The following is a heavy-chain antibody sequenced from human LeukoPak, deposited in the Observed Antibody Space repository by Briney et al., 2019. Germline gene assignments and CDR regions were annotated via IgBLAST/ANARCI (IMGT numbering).Heavy chain of an antibody. CDR2: ISGSGGST. D-gene: IGHD3-22*01. CDR3: AKDDYYDSSGYAKYFQH. CDR1: GFTLSSYA. J-gene: IGHJ1*01. V-gene: IGHV3-23*01. Sequence: GGSLRLSCAASGFTLSSYAMSWVRQAPGKGLEWVSAISGSGGSTYYADSVKGRFTISRDNSKNTLYLQMNSLRAEDTAVYYCAKDDYYDSSGYAKYFQHWGQGTLVTVSS.